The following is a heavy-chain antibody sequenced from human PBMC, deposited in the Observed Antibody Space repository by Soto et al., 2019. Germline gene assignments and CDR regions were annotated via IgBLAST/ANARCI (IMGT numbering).Heavy chain of an antibody. Sequence: VASVKVSCKASGYTFTSYDINWVRQATGQGLEWMGWMNPNSGNTGYAQKFQGRVTMTRNTSISTAYMELSSLRSEDTAVYYCARGVPYYDILTGYYFRGMDVWGQGTTVTVSS. V-gene: IGHV1-8*01. CDR3: ARGVPYYDILTGYYFRGMDV. CDR1: GYTFTSYD. CDR2: MNPNSGNT. D-gene: IGHD3-9*01. J-gene: IGHJ6*02.